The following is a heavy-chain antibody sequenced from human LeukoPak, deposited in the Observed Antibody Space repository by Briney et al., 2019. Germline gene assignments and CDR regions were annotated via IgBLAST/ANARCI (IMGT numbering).Heavy chain of an antibody. CDR1: GYTFSMYS. CDR3: ARATRGPDASFDY. CDR2: INTNTGNP. V-gene: IGHV7-4-1*02. J-gene: IGHJ4*02. Sequence: EASVKVSCKASGYTFSMYSINWVRQAPGQGLEWMGWINTNTGNPTYDQGFTGRLVFSLDTSVNTAYLQISSLEADDTVVYFCARATRGPDASFDYWGQGTLVTVSS. D-gene: IGHD2-2*01.